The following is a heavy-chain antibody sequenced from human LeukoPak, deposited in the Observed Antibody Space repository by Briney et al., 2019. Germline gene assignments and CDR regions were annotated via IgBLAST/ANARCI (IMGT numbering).Heavy chain of an antibody. V-gene: IGHV1-18*01. D-gene: IGHD3-22*01. CDR1: GYTFTYYG. J-gene: IGHJ4*02. CDR3: ARDFSNTSGFKVVVDH. CDR2: ISAYNGDT. Sequence: ASVKVSCKASGYTFTYYGISWVRQAPGQGLEWRGWISAYNGDTKYVQKFQGRVTLTTDTSTTTAYMELRSLTSDDTAVYYCARDFSNTSGFKVVVDHWGQGTLVTVSS.